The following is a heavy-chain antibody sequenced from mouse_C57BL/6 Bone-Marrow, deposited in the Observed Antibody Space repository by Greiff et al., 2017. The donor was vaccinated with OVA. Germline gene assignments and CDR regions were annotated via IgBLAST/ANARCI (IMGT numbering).Heavy chain of an antibody. CDR1: GYTFTSYW. CDR2: IDPSGSYT. Sequence: QVQLQQPGAELVMPGASVKLSCKASGYTFTSYWMHWVKQRPGQGLEWIGVIDPSGSYTNYNQQFKGKSTLPVDKSSSTAYMQLSILTTEDTAVYYCARSISTAVIATGDNAMDYWGQGTSVTVAS. J-gene: IGHJ4*01. CDR3: ARSISTAVIATGDNAMDY. D-gene: IGHD1-1*01. V-gene: IGHV1-69*01.